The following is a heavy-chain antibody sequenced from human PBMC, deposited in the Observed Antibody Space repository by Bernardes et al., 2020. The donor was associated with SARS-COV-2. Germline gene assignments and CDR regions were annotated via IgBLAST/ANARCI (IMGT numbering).Heavy chain of an antibody. Sequence: GGSLRLSRAASGFTFSSYSMNWVRQAPGKGLEWVSSISSSSSYIYYADSVKGRFTISRDNAKNSLYLQMNSLRAEDTAVYYCARDPDYDILTGILWTPYYYYGMDVWGQGTTVTVSS. CDR1: GFTFSSYS. J-gene: IGHJ6*02. V-gene: IGHV3-21*01. CDR3: ARDPDYDILTGILWTPYYYYGMDV. D-gene: IGHD3-9*01. CDR2: ISSSSSYI.